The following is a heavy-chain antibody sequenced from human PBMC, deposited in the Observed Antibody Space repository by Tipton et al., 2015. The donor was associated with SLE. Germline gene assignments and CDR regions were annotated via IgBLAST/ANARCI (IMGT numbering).Heavy chain of an antibody. D-gene: IGHD2-15*01. CDR1: GFTFSTYW. V-gene: IGHV3-7*01. CDR3: AREGGRMVGWSGAFDI. J-gene: IGHJ3*02. CDR2: IKQDGSEK. Sequence: SLRLSCAASGFTFSTYWRSWVRQAPATGLEWVATIKQDGSEKYYVDAVKGRFSISRDNAKNSLYLQMNSLRAEDTAVYFCAREGGRMVGWSGAFDIWGLGTLVTVSS.